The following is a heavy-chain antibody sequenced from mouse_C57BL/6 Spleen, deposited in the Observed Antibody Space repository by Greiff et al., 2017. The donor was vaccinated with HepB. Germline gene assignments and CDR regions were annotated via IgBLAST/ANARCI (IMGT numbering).Heavy chain of an antibody. Sequence: QVQLQQSGAELVKPGASVKISCKASGYAFSSYWMNWVKQRPGKGLEWIGQIYPGDGDTNYNGKFKGKATLTADKSSSTAYMQLSSLTSEDSAVYFCARGGYYVGTYYAMDYWGQGTSVTVSS. D-gene: IGHD2-3*01. V-gene: IGHV1-80*01. CDR3: ARGGYYVGTYYAMDY. CDR2: IYPGDGDT. J-gene: IGHJ4*01. CDR1: GYAFSSYW.